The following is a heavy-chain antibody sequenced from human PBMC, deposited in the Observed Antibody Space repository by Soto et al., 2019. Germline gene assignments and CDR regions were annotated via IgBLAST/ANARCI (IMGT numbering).Heavy chain of an antibody. V-gene: IGHV1-18*04. D-gene: IGHD3-22*01. CDR3: ARNLRPWYYYDSSGYYRPNAFDI. CDR1: GYTFTSYG. J-gene: IGHJ3*02. CDR2: ISAYNGNT. Sequence: ASVKVSCKASGYTFTSYGISWVRQAPGQGLEWMGWISAYNGNTNYAQKLQGRVTMTTDTSTSTAYMELRSLRSDDTAVYYCARNLRPWYYYDSSGYYRPNAFDIWGQGTMLTVSS.